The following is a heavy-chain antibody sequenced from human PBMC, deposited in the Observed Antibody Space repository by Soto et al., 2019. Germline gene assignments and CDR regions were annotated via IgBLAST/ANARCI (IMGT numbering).Heavy chain of an antibody. CDR1: GGTFSSYA. J-gene: IGHJ6*02. CDR3: ATGANIVLMVYASHYYYYGMDV. Sequence: SVKVSCKASGGTFSSYAISWVRQAPGQGLEWMGGIIPIFGTANYAQKFQGRVTITADESTSTAYMELSSLRSEDTAVYYCATGANIVLMVYASHYYYYGMDVWGQGTTVTVSS. CDR2: IIPIFGTA. V-gene: IGHV1-69*13. D-gene: IGHD2-8*01.